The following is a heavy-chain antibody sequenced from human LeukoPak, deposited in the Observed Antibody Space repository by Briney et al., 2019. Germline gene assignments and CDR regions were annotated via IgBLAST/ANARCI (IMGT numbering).Heavy chain of an antibody. J-gene: IGHJ4*02. CDR2: ISTYNGHT. V-gene: IGHV1-18*01. D-gene: IGHD2-2*01. Sequence: GASVKVSCKASGYTFTPYGISWVRQAPGQGLEWMGWISTYNGHTNSAQKFQGRVTMTTDTSTSTANMELRSLRSDDTALYYCARVYCSSTSCYYGRGFLDYWGQGTLVTVSS. CDR1: GYTFTPYG. CDR3: ARVYCSSTSCYYGRGFLDY.